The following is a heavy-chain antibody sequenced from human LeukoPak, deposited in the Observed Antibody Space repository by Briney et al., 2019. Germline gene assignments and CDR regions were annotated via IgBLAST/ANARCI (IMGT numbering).Heavy chain of an antibody. CDR1: GFTFSSYW. CDR3: AREAVVAPRSLDY. J-gene: IGHJ4*02. Sequence: GGSLRLSCAASGFTFSSYWMSWVRQAPGKGLEWVANIKQDGSEKYYVDSVKGRFTISRDNSKNTLYLQMNSLRAEDTAVYYCAREAVVAPRSLDYWGQGTLVTVSS. V-gene: IGHV3-7*01. CDR2: IKQDGSEK. D-gene: IGHD2-15*01.